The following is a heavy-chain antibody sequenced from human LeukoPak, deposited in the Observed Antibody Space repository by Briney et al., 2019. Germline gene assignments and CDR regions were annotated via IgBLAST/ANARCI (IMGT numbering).Heavy chain of an antibody. Sequence: GGSLSLSCAASGFTLTNNAMSCVRQAPGKGLEWVLVISGNDGRTYYAHSVKGRFTISRDNSRNTLYLQMNRLRAEDTAIYSCAKTAGGSIYGYIEYWGQGILVTVSS. CDR3: AKTAGGSIYGYIEY. CDR1: GFTLTNNA. CDR2: ISGNDGRT. J-gene: IGHJ4*02. D-gene: IGHD3-16*02. V-gene: IGHV3-23*01.